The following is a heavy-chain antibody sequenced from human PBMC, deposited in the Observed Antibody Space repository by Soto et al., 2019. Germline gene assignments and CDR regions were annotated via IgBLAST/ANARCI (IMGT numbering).Heavy chain of an antibody. V-gene: IGHV3-23*01. J-gene: IGHJ3*02. CDR2: ITGNGDYA. CDR1: GFTLSGYA. Sequence: GGSLRLSCAASGFTLSGYAMDWVRQAPGKGLEWVASITGNGDYARYTDSVQGRFTISRDNSKNTLYLQMNSLRTEDSALYYCSRDPNGDYIGAFDNWGQGTMVTVSS. D-gene: IGHD4-17*01. CDR3: SRDPNGDYIGAFDN.